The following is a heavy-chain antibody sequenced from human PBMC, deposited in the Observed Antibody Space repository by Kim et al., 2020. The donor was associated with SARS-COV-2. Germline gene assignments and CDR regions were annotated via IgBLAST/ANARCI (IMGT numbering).Heavy chain of an antibody. J-gene: IGHJ3*02. Sequence: GGSLRLSCAASGFTLGPTWMTWVRQAPGKGLEWVANMNGDGSVKHYADSVKGRFTISRDNAMNSLYLQMNSLRGEDTAVYYCARDVRQDLGSGIYYDAYDIWGQGTVVTVSS. CDR2: MNGDGSVK. CDR1: GFTLGPTW. V-gene: IGHV3-7*01. D-gene: IGHD3-10*01. CDR3: ARDVRQDLGSGIYYDAYDI.